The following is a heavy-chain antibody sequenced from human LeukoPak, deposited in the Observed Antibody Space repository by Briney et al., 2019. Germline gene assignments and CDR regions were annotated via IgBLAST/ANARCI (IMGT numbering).Heavy chain of an antibody. V-gene: IGHV3-30*18. Sequence: GMSLRLSCAASGVTLSPYGMHWVRQAPGKGLEWVAVISYEGGTQHYADSVKGRFIISRDNPRNTLYLQMNILRTEDTAVYYCAKESLSPATDGFDYWGQGALVTVSS. D-gene: IGHD1-26*01. J-gene: IGHJ4*02. CDR2: ISYEGGTQ. CDR3: AKESLSPATDGFDY. CDR1: GVTLSPYG.